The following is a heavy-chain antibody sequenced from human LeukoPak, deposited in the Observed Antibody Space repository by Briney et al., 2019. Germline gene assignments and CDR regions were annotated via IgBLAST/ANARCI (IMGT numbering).Heavy chain of an antibody. J-gene: IGHJ5*02. CDR2: IYTSGST. D-gene: IGHD5-18*01. Sequence: SETLSLTCTVSGGSIISYYWSWIRQPAGKGLEWIGRIYTSGSTNYSPSLKSRVTISVDKSKNQFSLKLSSVTAADTAVYYCARERRTAMSYNRFDPWGQGTLVTVSS. CDR3: ARERRTAMSYNRFDP. CDR1: GGSIISYY. V-gene: IGHV4-4*07.